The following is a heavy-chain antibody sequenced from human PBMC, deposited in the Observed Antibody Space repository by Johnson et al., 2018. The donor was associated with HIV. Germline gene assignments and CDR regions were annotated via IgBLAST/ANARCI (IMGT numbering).Heavy chain of an antibody. Sequence: VQLVESGGCVVRPGGSLRLSCTASGFTFRSYAMHWVRQAPGKGLGWSPFITSDGSPMDYANSVKGRFTISRDNGNNSLYLQMNSLRAEDAAVYYCTGRDLLRAFDIWGQGTMVTVSS. V-gene: IGHV3-48*04. J-gene: IGHJ3*02. CDR1: GFTFRSYA. D-gene: IGHD3-22*01. CDR2: ITSDGSPM. CDR3: TGRDLLRAFDI.